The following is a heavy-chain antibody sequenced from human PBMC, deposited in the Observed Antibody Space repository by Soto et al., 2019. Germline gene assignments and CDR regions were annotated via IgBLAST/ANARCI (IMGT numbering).Heavy chain of an antibody. CDR1: GFTFSIYA. J-gene: IGHJ4*02. V-gene: IGHV3-23*01. Sequence: EVQLLESGGGLVQPGGSLRLSCAASGFTFSIYAMSWVRQAPGKGLEWVSAISGSGGSTYYADSVKGRFTISRDNSKHTLYLQMNSLRAEDTAVYYCAKVAVGLWHYDSSGYYYNDYWGQGTLVTVSS. CDR2: ISGSGGST. D-gene: IGHD3-22*01. CDR3: AKVAVGLWHYDSSGYYYNDY.